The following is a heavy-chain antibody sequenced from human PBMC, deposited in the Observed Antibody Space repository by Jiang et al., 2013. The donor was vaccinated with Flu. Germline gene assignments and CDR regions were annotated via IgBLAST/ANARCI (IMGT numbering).Heavy chain of an antibody. D-gene: IGHD3-3*01. CDR3: ASGEITIFGVVIERFDY. J-gene: IGHJ4*02. Sequence: KFQGRVTITRDTSASTAYMELSSLRSEDTAVYYCASGEITIFGVVIERFDYWGQGTLVTVSS. V-gene: IGHV1-3*01.